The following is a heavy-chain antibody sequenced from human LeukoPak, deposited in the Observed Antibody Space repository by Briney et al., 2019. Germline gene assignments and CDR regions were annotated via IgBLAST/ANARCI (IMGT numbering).Heavy chain of an antibody. D-gene: IGHD1-7*01. Sequence: ASVKVSCKVSGYTLTELSMHWVRQAPGKGLEWMGGFDPEDGETIYAQKFQGRVTMTEDTSTDTAYMELSSLRSEDTAVYYCATEGAETGTTSYYYYYGMDVWGQGTTVTVSS. CDR1: GYTLTELS. J-gene: IGHJ6*02. CDR2: FDPEDGET. CDR3: ATEGAETGTTSYYYYYGMDV. V-gene: IGHV1-24*01.